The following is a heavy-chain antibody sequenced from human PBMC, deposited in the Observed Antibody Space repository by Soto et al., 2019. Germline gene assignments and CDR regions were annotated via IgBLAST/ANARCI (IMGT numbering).Heavy chain of an antibody. D-gene: IGHD6-19*01. V-gene: IGHV3-21*01. CDR2: ISSSSSYI. CDR1: GFTFSSYS. Sequence: LRLSCAASGFTFSSYSMNWVRQAPGKGLEWVSSISSSSSYIYYADSVKGRFTISRDNAKNSLYLQMNSLRAEDTAVYYCARAGSSGWYARNWFDPWGQGTLVTVSS. CDR3: ARAGSSGWYARNWFDP. J-gene: IGHJ5*02.